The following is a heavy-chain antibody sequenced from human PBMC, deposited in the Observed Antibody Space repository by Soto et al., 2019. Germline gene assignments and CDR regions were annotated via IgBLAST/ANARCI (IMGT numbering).Heavy chain of an antibody. Sequence: GASVKVSCKASGGTFSSYAISWVRQAPGQGLEWMGGIIPIFGTANYAQKFQGRVTITADESTSTAYMELSSLRAEDTAVYYCAKGSGSTSSIYYGMDVWGQGTTVTVSS. CDR1: GGTFSSYA. D-gene: IGHD2-2*01. CDR3: AKGSGSTSSIYYGMDV. V-gene: IGHV1-69*13. CDR2: IIPIFGTA. J-gene: IGHJ6*02.